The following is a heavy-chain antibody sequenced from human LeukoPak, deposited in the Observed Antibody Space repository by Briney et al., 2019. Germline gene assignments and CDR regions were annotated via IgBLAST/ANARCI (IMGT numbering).Heavy chain of an antibody. V-gene: IGHV4-59*01. J-gene: IGHJ4*02. CDR1: GNSISNYC. CDR2: IYYSGST. D-gene: IGHD3-16*02. Sequence: PSETLSLTCTVSGNSISNYCWSWIRQPPGKGLEWIAYIYYSGSTNYNPSLKSRVTISVDTSKDQFSLKLSSVTTADTAVYYCAREDRFSHHTVFDSWGQGTLVTVSS. CDR3: AREDRFSHHTVFDS.